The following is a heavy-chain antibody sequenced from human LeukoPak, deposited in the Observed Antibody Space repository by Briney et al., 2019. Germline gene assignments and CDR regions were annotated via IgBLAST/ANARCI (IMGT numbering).Heavy chain of an antibody. D-gene: IGHD5-12*01. CDR3: GRDPVATDAFAI. Sequence: SETLSLTCTASGGSISSYYWIWLRQPPGKGLDWIGYMYYSDIYYSGSTNYNPSLKSRVTISVDTSKSQFSLELTSVTAADTAVYLCGRDPVATDAFAIRGRGRMVTVSS. CDR2: MYYSDIYYSGST. CDR1: GGSISSYY. J-gene: IGHJ3*02. V-gene: IGHV4-59*01.